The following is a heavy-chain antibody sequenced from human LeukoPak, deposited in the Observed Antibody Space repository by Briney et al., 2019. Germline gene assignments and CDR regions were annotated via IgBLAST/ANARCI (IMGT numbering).Heavy chain of an antibody. CDR3: ARVNPTSSGFYAY. J-gene: IGHJ4*02. V-gene: IGHV3-30-3*01. CDR2: ISYHGSNK. Sequence: GGSLRLSCAASGFTFSSSAMHWVRQAPGKGLEWVAVISYHGSNKHYADSVKGRFTISRDNSKNTLYLQMNSLRPEDTAVYYCARVNPTSSGFYAYWGQGTLVTVSS. D-gene: IGHD3-22*01. CDR1: GFTFSSSA.